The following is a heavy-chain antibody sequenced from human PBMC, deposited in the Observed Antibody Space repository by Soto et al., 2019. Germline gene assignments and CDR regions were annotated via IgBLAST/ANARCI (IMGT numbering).Heavy chain of an antibody. V-gene: IGHV1-58*01. D-gene: IGHD2-15*01. Sequence: SVKVSCKTSGFTLRRSAVQCVLQSLGQRLEWIGWLVVGTGNTNYAQKFQQRVTISSDRSTNTVSMELSSLTSEDTAVYYCATGAYCSGGSCSDYYYYYYGMDLWGQGTTVTVSS. CDR2: LVVGTGNT. CDR3: ATGAYCSGGSCSDYYYYYYGMDL. J-gene: IGHJ6*02. CDR1: GFTLRRSA.